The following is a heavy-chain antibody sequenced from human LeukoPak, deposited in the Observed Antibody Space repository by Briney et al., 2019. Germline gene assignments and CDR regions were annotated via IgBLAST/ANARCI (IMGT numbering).Heavy chain of an antibody. CDR3: AREGVSGSYHNYYYGMDV. D-gene: IGHD3-10*01. CDR1: GGTFSSYA. Sequence: SVKVSCKASGGTFSSYAISWVRQAPGQGLEWMGRIIPILGIANYAQKFQGRVTITADKSTSTAYMELSSLRSEDTAVYYCAREGVSGSYHNYYYGMDVWGQGTTVTVS. V-gene: IGHV1-69*04. J-gene: IGHJ6*02. CDR2: IIPILGIA.